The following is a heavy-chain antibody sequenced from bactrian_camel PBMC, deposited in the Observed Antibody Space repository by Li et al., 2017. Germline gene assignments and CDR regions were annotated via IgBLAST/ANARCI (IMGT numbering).Heavy chain of an antibody. CDR1: GFTFSSYT. CDR3: AAQRGSYFGDYAFNY. CDR2: IDYNGRT. Sequence: QLVEPGGGLVQPGGSLRLSCAASGFTFSSYTMNWVRQAPGKEREAVGTIDYNGRTKYADSVKGRFTVTKDNAKNTLDLQMNSLQPEDTAVYYCAAQRGSYFGDYAFNYWGQGTQVTVS. J-gene: IGHJ4*01. D-gene: IGHD4*01. V-gene: IGHV3S10*01.